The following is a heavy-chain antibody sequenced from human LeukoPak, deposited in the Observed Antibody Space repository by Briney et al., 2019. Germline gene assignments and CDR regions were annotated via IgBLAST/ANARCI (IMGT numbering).Heavy chain of an antibody. V-gene: IGHV4-59*08. J-gene: IGHJ4*02. CDR3: ARLEDDYVWGSYRYNY. D-gene: IGHD3-16*02. CDR1: GGSISSYY. Sequence: PSETLSLTCTVSGGSISSYYWSWIRQPPGKGLEWSGHIYYSGSTNYIPSLKSRVTISVDTSKNQFSLKLSSVTAADTAVYYCARLEDDYVWGSYRYNYWGQGTLVTVSS. CDR2: IYYSGST.